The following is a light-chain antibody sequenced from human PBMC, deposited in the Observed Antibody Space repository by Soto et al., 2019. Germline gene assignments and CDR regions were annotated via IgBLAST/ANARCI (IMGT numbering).Light chain of an antibody. V-gene: IGLV2-14*01. CDR1: NSDVGAYNY. CDR3: ASYTISSTRV. Sequence: ALTQPASVSGSPGQSITISCTGSNSDVGAYNYVSWYQQHPGKAPKLIIYEVNNRPSGVSHRFSGSKSGNTASLTISGLQADDEADYYCASYTISSTRVFGGGTKLTVL. J-gene: IGLJ3*02. CDR2: EVN.